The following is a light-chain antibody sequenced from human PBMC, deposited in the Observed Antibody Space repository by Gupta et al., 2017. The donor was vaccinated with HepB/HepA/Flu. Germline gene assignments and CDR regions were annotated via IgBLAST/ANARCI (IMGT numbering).Light chain of an antibody. Sequence: EIVLTQSPATLSLSPGERATLSCGASQTISNDYLAWYQQKPGLAPRLLIYDASRRATGIPARFSGSGSGTEFTLTINRLEPDDFAVYYCQQEGRSPWTFGQGTKVEIK. V-gene: IGKV3D-20*01. CDR2: DAS. J-gene: IGKJ1*01. CDR3: QQEGRSPWT. CDR1: QTISNDY.